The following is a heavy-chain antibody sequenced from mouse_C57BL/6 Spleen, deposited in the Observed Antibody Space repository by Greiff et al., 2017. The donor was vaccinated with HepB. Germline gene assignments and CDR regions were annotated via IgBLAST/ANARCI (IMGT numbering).Heavy chain of an antibody. J-gene: IGHJ1*03. CDR2: IYPGDGDT. V-gene: IGHV1-80*01. CDR3: ARSIGLRDWYFDV. CDR1: GYAFSSYW. Sequence: VQLQQSGAELVKPGASVKISCKASGYAFSSYWMNWVKQRPGKGLEWIGQIYPGDGDTNYNGKFKGKATLTADKSSSTAYMQLSSLTSEDSAVYFCARSIGLRDWYFDVWGTGTTVTVSS. D-gene: IGHD2-4*01.